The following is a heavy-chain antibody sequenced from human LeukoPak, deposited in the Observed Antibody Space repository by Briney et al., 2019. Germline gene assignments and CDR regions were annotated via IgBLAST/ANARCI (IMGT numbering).Heavy chain of an antibody. CDR2: ISGSGGSA. Sequence: GGSLRLSCAASGFTFSSYAMSWVRQAPGKGLEWVSAISGSGGSAYYADSVKGRFTISRDNTKNTLYLQMNSLRAEDTAVYYCAKDDSPGKEWLEVIDYWGQGTLVTVSS. CDR1: GFTFSSYA. J-gene: IGHJ4*02. V-gene: IGHV3-23*01. D-gene: IGHD3-3*01. CDR3: AKDDSPGKEWLEVIDY.